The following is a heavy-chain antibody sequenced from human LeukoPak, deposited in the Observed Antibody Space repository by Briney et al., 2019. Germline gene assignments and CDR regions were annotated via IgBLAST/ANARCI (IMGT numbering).Heavy chain of an antibody. D-gene: IGHD5-12*01. J-gene: IGHJ6*01. V-gene: IGHV1-24*01. CDR3: ATGDIVATIRPSLFPWGTDV. CDR1: GYTLTELS. Sequence: ASVNVSCKVSGYTLTELSMHWVRHAPGKGLEWMGGFDPEDGETIYAQKLQGRVTMTGDTATDTAYMELRRLRSEDTAVYYCATGDIVATIRPSLFPWGTDVWGQGTTVTVSS. CDR2: FDPEDGET.